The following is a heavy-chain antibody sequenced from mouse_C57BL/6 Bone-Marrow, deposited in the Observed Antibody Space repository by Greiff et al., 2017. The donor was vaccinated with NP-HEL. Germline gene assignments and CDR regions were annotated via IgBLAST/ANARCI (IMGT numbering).Heavy chain of an antibody. D-gene: IGHD3-1*01. CDR3: AKRNYSTGWYFDV. V-gene: IGHV2-5*01. CDR1: GFSLTSYG. CDR2: IWRGGST. Sequence: QVHVKQSGPGLVQPSQSLSITCTVSGFSLTSYGVHWVRQSPGKGLEWLGVIWRGGSTDYNAAFMSRLSITKDNSKSQVFFKMNSLQADDTAIYYCAKRNYSTGWYFDVWGTGTTVTVSS. J-gene: IGHJ1*03.